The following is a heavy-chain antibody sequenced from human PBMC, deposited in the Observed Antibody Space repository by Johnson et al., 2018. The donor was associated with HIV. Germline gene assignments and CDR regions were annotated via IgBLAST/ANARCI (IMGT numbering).Heavy chain of an antibody. Sequence: VQLVESGGVVVQPGGSLRLSCAASGFTFDDYTMHWVRQAPGKGLEWVSLISWDGGSTYYADSVKGRLTISRDNAKNSLYLQMSSLRVEDTALYYCARDRGYGDAFDIWGQGTMVTVSS. V-gene: IGHV3-43*01. J-gene: IGHJ3*02. CDR2: ISWDGGST. CDR1: GFTFDDYT. D-gene: IGHD5-18*01. CDR3: ARDRGYGDAFDI.